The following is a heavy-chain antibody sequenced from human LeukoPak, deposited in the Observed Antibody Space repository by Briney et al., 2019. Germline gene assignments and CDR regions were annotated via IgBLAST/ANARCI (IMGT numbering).Heavy chain of an antibody. Sequence: ASVKVSCKASGYTFTSYYMHLVRQAPGQGLEWMGIINPSGGSTSYAQRFQGRVTMTRDTSTSTVYMELSSLRSEDTAVYYCARDHYYDSSGYENRRAFDIWGHGTMFTVSS. CDR3: ARDHYYDSSGYENRRAFDI. CDR2: INPSGGST. CDR1: GYTFTSYY. J-gene: IGHJ3*02. V-gene: IGHV1-46*01. D-gene: IGHD3-22*01.